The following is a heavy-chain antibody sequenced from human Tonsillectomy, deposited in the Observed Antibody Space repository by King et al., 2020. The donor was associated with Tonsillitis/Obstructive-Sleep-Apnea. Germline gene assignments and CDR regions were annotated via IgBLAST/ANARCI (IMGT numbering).Heavy chain of an antibody. D-gene: IGHD2-2*01. V-gene: IGHV4-34*01. Sequence: VQLQQWGAGLLKPSETLSLTCAVYGGSFSDYYWSWIRQPPGRGLEWIGEINHGGSTNYNPALKSRVTISLDTSKNQVSLKLSSVTPADPAVYYCARDNIVVVSGAIPSYFDYWGQGTLVTVTS. J-gene: IGHJ4*02. CDR2: INHGGST. CDR3: ARDNIVVVSGAIPSYFDY. CDR1: GGSFSDYY.